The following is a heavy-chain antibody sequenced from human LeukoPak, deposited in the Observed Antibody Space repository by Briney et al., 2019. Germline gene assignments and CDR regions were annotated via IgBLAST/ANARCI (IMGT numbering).Heavy chain of an antibody. CDR1: GGSISSGGYS. CDR3: ASLGYYGSGSYPGFDY. D-gene: IGHD3-10*01. CDR2: IYYSGST. V-gene: IGHV4-61*08. J-gene: IGHJ4*02. Sequence: SETLSLTCAVSGGSISSGGYSWSWIRQPPGKGLEWIGYIYYSGSTNYNPSLKSRVTMSVDTSKNQFSLKLSSVTAADTAVYYCASLGYYGSGSYPGFDYWGQGTLVTVSS.